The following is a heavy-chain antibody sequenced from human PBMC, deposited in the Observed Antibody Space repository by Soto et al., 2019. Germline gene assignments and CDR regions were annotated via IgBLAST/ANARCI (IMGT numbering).Heavy chain of an antibody. J-gene: IGHJ5*02. V-gene: IGHV2-5*02. Sequence: QITLKESGPTLVKPTQTLTLTCTFSGFSLSTSGVGVGWIRQPPGKALEWLALIYWDDDKRYSPSLKSRLTITKDPSKNHVVLTMSNMDPVDTATYYCAHRPYIGWFDPWGQGTLVTVSS. CDR2: IYWDDDK. CDR1: GFSLSTSGVG. CDR3: AHRPYIGWFDP. D-gene: IGHD2-15*01.